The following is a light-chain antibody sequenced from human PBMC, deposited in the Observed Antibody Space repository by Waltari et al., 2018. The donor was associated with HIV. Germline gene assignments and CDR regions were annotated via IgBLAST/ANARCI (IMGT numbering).Light chain of an antibody. CDR3: QTWGTGIRV. J-gene: IGLJ3*02. V-gene: IGLV4-69*01. CDR1: SGHRSYA. Sequence: QLVLTQSPSASASLGASVKLTCTLRSGHRSYAIAWHQQQPEKGPRYLMKLNSDGSHSKGDGIPDRFSGSSSGAERYLTISSLQSEDEADYYCQTWGTGIRVFGGGTKLTVL. CDR2: LNSDGSH.